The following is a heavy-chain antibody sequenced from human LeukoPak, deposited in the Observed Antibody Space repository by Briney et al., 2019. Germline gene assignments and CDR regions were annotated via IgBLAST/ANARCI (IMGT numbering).Heavy chain of an antibody. V-gene: IGHV3-23*01. Sequence: PGGSLRLSCAASGFTFTSYAMSWVRQAPGKGLEWVSAISGSGGSTYYADSVKGRFTISRDNSKNTLYLQMNSLRAEDTAVYYCAKDTASTYYYDSSGNPFDYWGQGTLVTVSS. J-gene: IGHJ4*02. D-gene: IGHD3-22*01. CDR3: AKDTASTYYYDSSGNPFDY. CDR1: GFTFTSYA. CDR2: ISGSGGST.